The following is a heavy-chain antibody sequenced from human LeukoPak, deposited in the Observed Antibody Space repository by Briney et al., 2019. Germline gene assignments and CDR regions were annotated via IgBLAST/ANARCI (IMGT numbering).Heavy chain of an antibody. Sequence: SGGSLRLSCAASGFTFSDYYMSWIRQAPGKGLEWVSYISNRGSTIYYADSVKGRFTISRDNAKNSLYLQMDSLRAEDTAVYYCARNQYGGYGVTDYWGQGTLVTVSS. CDR2: ISNRGSTI. V-gene: IGHV3-11*01. CDR3: ARNQYGGYGVTDY. CDR1: GFTFSDYY. J-gene: IGHJ4*02. D-gene: IGHD5-12*01.